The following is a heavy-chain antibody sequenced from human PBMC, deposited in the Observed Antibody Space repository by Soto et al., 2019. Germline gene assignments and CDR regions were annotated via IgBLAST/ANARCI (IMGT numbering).Heavy chain of an antibody. CDR1: GGSISSSSYY. V-gene: IGHV4-39*01. Sequence: PSETLSLTCTVSGGSISSSSYYWGWIRQPPGKGLEWIGSIYYSGSTYYNPSLKSRVTISVDTSKNQFSLKLSSVTAADTAVYYCATPSRDYDLWSGYYKYYYYGMNVWDQGTTVTFSS. CDR2: IYYSGST. CDR3: ATPSRDYDLWSGYYKYYYYGMNV. D-gene: IGHD3-3*01. J-gene: IGHJ6*02.